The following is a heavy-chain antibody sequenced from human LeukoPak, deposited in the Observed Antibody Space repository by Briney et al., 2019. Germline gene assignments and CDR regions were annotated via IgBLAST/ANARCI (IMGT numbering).Heavy chain of an antibody. Sequence: ASVQVSCKASGCTFNGYYMHWVRQAPGQGLEWMGEITPIFGTPDYAQNFQGRVTITADESTTTAYMELSSLRSEDTAIYYCARNSRVVSTSGLNYWGQGTLVTVSS. V-gene: IGHV1-69*13. CDR3: ARNSRVVSTSGLNY. J-gene: IGHJ4*02. D-gene: IGHD4-23*01. CDR1: GCTFNGYY. CDR2: ITPIFGTP.